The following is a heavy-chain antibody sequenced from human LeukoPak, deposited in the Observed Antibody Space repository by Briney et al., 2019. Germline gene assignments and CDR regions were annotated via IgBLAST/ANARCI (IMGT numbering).Heavy chain of an antibody. J-gene: IGHJ4*02. V-gene: IGHV3-66*01. CDR1: GFTVSGNY. D-gene: IGHD6-19*01. CDR3: ASLRGYSSGWYPLVDY. Sequence: GSLRLSCAASGFTVSGNYMSWVRQAPGKGLEWVSVIYSGGATYYADSVKGRFTLSRDNSKNTLYLQMNSLRDEDTAVCYCASLRGYSSGWYPLVDYWGQGTLVTVSS. CDR2: IYSGGAT.